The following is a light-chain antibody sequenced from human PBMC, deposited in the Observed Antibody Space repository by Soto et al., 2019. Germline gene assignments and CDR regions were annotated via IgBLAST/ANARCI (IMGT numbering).Light chain of an antibody. CDR1: ESVTNY. V-gene: IGKV3-11*01. CDR3: QQYNYFWA. CDR2: DVS. J-gene: IGKJ1*01. Sequence: EIVLTQSPATLSLSPGERGTLSCRASESVTNYLAWYQQKPGQAPRLLVYDVSNRATGIPARFSGGGSGTEFSLTISSLQPDDFATYYCQQYNYFWAFGQGTKVDIK.